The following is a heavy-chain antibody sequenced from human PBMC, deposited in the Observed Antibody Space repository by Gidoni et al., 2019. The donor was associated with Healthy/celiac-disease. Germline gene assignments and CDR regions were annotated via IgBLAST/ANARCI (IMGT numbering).Heavy chain of an antibody. V-gene: IGHV3-21*01. Sequence: EVQLVESVGGLVKPGGSRRLYCAASGFTFSSYSRNWVRQAPGQGLDGVSTRSSSSSDIYYADSVKGRFTSARDNAKNSLYLKRNSLRAEDTAVYYCARDRRGIAVAGDTNWFDPWGQGTLVTVSS. CDR1: GFTFSSYS. CDR2: RSSSSSDI. J-gene: IGHJ5*02. CDR3: ARDRRGIAVAGDTNWFDP. D-gene: IGHD6-19*01.